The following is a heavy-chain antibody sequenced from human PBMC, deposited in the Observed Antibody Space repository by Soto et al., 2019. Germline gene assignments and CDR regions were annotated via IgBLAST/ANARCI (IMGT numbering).Heavy chain of an antibody. CDR2: IYYSGST. D-gene: IGHD3-22*01. CDR1: GGSLSGGTNY. J-gene: IGHJ4*02. Sequence: PSETLSLTCTVSGGSLSGGTNYWSWVRQSPGRGLEWIGYIYYSGSTYYNPSLKSRVTISVDTSKNQFSPKLSSVTAADAAVYYCARLTYYYDSSGYYYEDYFDYWGQGTLVTVSS. CDR3: ARLTYYYDSSGYYYEDYFDY. V-gene: IGHV4-30-4*08.